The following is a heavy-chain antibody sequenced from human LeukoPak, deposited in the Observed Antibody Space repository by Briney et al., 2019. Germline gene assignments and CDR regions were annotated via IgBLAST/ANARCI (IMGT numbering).Heavy chain of an antibody. J-gene: IGHJ4*02. V-gene: IGHV5-51*01. D-gene: IGHD2-2*01. CDR3: ARLGYCSGTSCYGVDY. Sequence: HGESLKISCKGSGYIFSSYWIAWVRQMPGKGLEWMGIIYPGGSDSRYSPPFQGQVTISADKSITTAYLQRSSLKAPDTAMYYCARLGYCSGTSCYGVDYWGQGTLVTVSS. CDR1: GYIFSSYW. CDR2: IYPGGSDS.